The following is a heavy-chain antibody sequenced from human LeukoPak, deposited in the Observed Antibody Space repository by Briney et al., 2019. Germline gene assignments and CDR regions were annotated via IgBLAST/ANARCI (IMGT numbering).Heavy chain of an antibody. J-gene: IGHJ5*02. CDR1: GYTFTSYD. CDR2: MNPNSGNT. Sequence: ASVKVSCKASGYTFTSYDINWVRQAPGQGLEWMGWMNPNSGNTGYAQKFQGRVTMTRNTSISTAYMELSSLRSEDTAVYYCARGRMGKQSRGWFDPWGQGTLVTVSS. V-gene: IGHV1-8*01. D-gene: IGHD6-19*01. CDR3: ARGRMGKQSRGWFDP.